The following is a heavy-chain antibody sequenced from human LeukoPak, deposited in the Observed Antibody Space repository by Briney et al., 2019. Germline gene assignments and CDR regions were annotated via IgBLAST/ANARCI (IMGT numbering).Heavy chain of an antibody. V-gene: IGHV3-11*01. CDR2: ITSSGSRI. CDR1: GFTFSDYY. D-gene: IGHD5-24*01. Sequence: GGSLRLSCAASGFTFSDYYMSWIRQAPGKGLEWISNITSSGSRINYADSVKGRFIISRDNTGNSLYLQMNSLGADDTALYYCARWMSGSNWGFDHWGQGTLVTVSS. J-gene: IGHJ4*02. CDR3: ARWMSGSNWGFDH.